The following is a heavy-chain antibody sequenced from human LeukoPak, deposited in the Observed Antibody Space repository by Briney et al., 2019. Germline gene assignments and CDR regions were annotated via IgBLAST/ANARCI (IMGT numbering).Heavy chain of an antibody. Sequence: ASVKVSCKASGYSFVGYGITWVRQAPGQGLEWMGWFNPENGNTNYAQKVQGRVTMTADTSTSTSYMELSSLRSEDTAVYYCARSRYCSSTSCAPFDYWGQGTLVTVSS. CDR1: GYSFVGYG. V-gene: IGHV1-18*01. D-gene: IGHD2-2*01. CDR2: FNPENGNT. CDR3: ARSRYCSSTSCAPFDY. J-gene: IGHJ4*02.